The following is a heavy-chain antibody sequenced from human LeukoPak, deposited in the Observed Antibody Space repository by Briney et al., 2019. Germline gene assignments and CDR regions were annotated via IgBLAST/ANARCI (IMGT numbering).Heavy chain of an antibody. CDR2: INHSGST. CDR3: ARRFLWSTGKDALDI. D-gene: IGHD2/OR15-2a*01. J-gene: IGHJ3*02. V-gene: IGHV4-34*01. CDR1: GGSFSGYY. Sequence: PSETLSLTCAVYGGSFSGYYWSWIRQPPGKGLEWMGEINHSGSTNYNPSLKSRVTISVDTSKNQFSLKLSSVTAADTAVFYCARRFLWSTGKDALDIWGQGKMVTVSS.